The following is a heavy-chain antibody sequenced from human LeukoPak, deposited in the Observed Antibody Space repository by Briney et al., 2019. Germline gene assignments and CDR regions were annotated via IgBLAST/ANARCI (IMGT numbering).Heavy chain of an antibody. V-gene: IGHV4-38-2*02. J-gene: IGHJ4*02. CDR1: GYSISSGYF. CDR2: FYHSGIT. Sequence: SETLSLTCTVSGYSISSGYFWGWIRQPPGKGLEWIGSFYHSGITYYNPSLKSRVTISVEMSKNQFSLKLSSVTAADTAVYYCASPWDFWGQGTLVTVSS. CDR3: ASPWDF.